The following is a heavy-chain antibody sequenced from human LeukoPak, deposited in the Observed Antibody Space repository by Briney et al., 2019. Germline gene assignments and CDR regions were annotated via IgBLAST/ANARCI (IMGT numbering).Heavy chain of an antibody. CDR3: ARPGPDTAMASVSWFDP. CDR2: INPNSGGT. V-gene: IGHV1-2*02. J-gene: IGHJ5*02. D-gene: IGHD5-18*01. CDR1: GYTFTGYY. Sequence: GASVKVSCKASGYTFTGYYMHWVRQAPGQGLEWMGWINPNSGGTNYAQKFQGRVTMTRDTSISTAYMELSRLRSDDTAVYYCARPGPDTAMASVSWFDPGGQGTLVTVSS.